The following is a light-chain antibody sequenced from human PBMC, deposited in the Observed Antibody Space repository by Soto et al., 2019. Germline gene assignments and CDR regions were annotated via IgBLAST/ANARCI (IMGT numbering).Light chain of an antibody. CDR3: QQYGDTPRT. Sequence: EIVLTQSPGTLSLSPGERATLSCRASQSVSSNYLAWYQKKPGQAPRLLIFGASSRATGIPDRFSGSGSGTDFTLTISGLEPEDFAVYYCQQYGDTPRTFGQGTKVDIK. CDR2: GAS. V-gene: IGKV3-20*01. J-gene: IGKJ1*01. CDR1: QSVSSNY.